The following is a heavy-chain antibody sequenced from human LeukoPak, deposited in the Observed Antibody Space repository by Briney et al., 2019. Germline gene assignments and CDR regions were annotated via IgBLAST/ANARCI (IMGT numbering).Heavy chain of an antibody. CDR3: ATPPEKGFGELLPDY. CDR2: FDPEDGET. Sequence: ASVKVSCKVSGYTLTELSMHWVRQAPGKGLEWMGGFDPEDGETIYAQKFQGRVTMTEDTSTDTAYMELSSLRSEDTAVYYCATPPEKGFGELLPDYWGQGPLVTVPS. D-gene: IGHD3-10*01. J-gene: IGHJ4*02. V-gene: IGHV1-24*01. CDR1: GYTLTELS.